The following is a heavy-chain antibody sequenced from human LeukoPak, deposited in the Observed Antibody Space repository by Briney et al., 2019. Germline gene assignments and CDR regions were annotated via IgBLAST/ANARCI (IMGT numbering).Heavy chain of an antibody. CDR2: IYDSGST. Sequence: PSETLSLTCTVSGGSIRSSYYYWGWIRQPPGTGLEWIGSIYDSGSTYYNPSLKSRVTISVDTSKNQFSLKLSSVTAADTAVYFCARATLRHFDWVNAFDVWGQGTMVTVSS. D-gene: IGHD3-9*01. CDR3: ARATLRHFDWVNAFDV. J-gene: IGHJ3*01. CDR1: GGSIRSSYYY. V-gene: IGHV4-39*01.